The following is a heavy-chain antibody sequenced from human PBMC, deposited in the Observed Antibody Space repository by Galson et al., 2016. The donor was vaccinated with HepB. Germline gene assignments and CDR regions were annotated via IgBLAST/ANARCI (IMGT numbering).Heavy chain of an antibody. V-gene: IGHV3-7*01. CDR2: IKEDGSEQ. D-gene: IGHD3-3*01. CDR1: GFTFSRSW. Sequence: SLRLSCAASGFTFSRSWMSWVRQAPGKGLEWVGNIKEDGSEQYYEDSVKGRFTISRDNAKNSLFLQMNSLRAEDTAVYYCARHGGEISNNFWGGYFGVWGQGTTVTVSS. CDR3: ARHGGEISNNFWGGYFGV. J-gene: IGHJ6*02.